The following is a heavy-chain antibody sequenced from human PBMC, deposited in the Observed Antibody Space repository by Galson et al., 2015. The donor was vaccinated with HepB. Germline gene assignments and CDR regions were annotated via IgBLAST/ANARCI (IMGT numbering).Heavy chain of an antibody. CDR3: ARDLGGWFDP. CDR1: GFTFSNYE. D-gene: IGHD1-26*01. CDR2: ISSSDTTI. Sequence: SLRLSCAASGFTFSNYEMNWVRQAPGKGLEWVSYISSSDTTIYYAHSVKGRFTISRDSANNSLFLQMNSLRAEDTAVYYCARDLGGWFDPWGQGTLVTVSS. V-gene: IGHV3-48*03. J-gene: IGHJ5*02.